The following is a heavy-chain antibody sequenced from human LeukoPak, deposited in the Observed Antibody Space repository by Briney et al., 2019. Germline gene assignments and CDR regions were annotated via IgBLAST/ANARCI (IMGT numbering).Heavy chain of an antibody. V-gene: IGHV3-7*01. J-gene: IGHJ4*02. CDR3: ARVGTWELQRVFDY. CDR1: GFTFTDYW. CDR2: IHKAGTES. D-gene: IGHD1-26*01. Sequence: PGGSLRLSCAASGFTFTDYWMTWVRQVPGKGLEWVANIHKAGTESCYVDSVEGRFAISRDNAKNSLYLQLSSLRVDDTAVYYCARVGTWELQRVFDYWGQGTLVTVSS.